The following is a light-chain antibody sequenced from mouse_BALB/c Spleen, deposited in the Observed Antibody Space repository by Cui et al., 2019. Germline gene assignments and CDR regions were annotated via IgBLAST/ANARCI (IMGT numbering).Light chain of an antibody. CDR2: LTS. V-gene: IGKV4-68*01. CDR3: QQWSSNPPT. Sequence: QIVLTQSPALMSASPGEKVTMTCSASSSVSYMYWYQQKPRSSPKPWIYLTSNLASGVPARFSCSGSGTSYSLTISSMEAEDAATYYCQQWSSNPPTFGSGTKLEIK. J-gene: IGKJ4*01. CDR1: SSVSY.